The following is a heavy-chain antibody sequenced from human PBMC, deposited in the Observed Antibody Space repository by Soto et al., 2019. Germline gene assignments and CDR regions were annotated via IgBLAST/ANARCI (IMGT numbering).Heavy chain of an antibody. CDR1: GFTFSSYA. CDR2: ISYDGSNK. D-gene: IGHD6-13*01. J-gene: IGHJ4*02. Sequence: QVQLVESGGGVVQPGRSLRLSCAASGFTFSSYAMHWVRQAPGKGLEWVAVISYDGSNKYYADSVKGRFTISRDNSKNTLYLQMNSLRAEDTAVYYCAREAAGSLDYWGQGNQVNVSS. V-gene: IGHV3-30-3*01. CDR3: AREAAGSLDY.